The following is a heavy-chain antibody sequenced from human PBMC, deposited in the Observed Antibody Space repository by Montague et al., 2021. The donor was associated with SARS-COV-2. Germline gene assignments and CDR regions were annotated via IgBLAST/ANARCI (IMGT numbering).Heavy chain of an antibody. Sequence: SQTQSLTYAVHGTSFSGYYWNWIRQPPGKGLEWIGEINRGGSTKYSPSLKSRLTISADTSKNQFSLKLTSVAAADTAVYYCARLRDGVVPSPILGVGPYYSYYYMDVWGRGTTVTVSS. CDR3: ARLRDGVVPSPILGVGPYYSYYYMDV. CDR2: INRGGST. J-gene: IGHJ6*03. D-gene: IGHD3-10*01. V-gene: IGHV4-34*01. CDR1: GTSFSGYY.